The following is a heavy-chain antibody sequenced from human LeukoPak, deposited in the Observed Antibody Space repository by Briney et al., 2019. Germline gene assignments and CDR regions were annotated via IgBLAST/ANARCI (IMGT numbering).Heavy chain of an antibody. CDR2: MNPNSGNT. D-gene: IGHD3-3*01. CDR1: GYTFTSYD. J-gene: IGHJ4*02. CDR3: ARDAGYDFWSGYILDY. Sequence: ASVKVSCKASGYTFTSYDINWVRQATGQGLEWMGWMNPNSGNTGYAQKFQGRVTMTRNTSISTAYMELSSLRSEDTAVYYCARDAGYDFWSGYILDYWGQGTLVTVSS. V-gene: IGHV1-8*01.